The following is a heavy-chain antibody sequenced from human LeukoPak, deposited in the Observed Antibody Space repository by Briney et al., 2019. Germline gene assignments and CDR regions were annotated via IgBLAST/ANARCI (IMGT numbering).Heavy chain of an antibody. CDR3: ARHRTAQEYFDY. CDR1: GDSISTSNSY. Sequence: SETLSLTCTVSGDSISTSNSYWGWIRQPPGKGLEWIGSIYYSGNAYYNPSLKSRVTISVDTSKNHFSLKLTSVTASDTAVYYCARHRTAQEYFDYWGRGTLVTVSS. D-gene: IGHD1-14*01. CDR2: IYYSGNA. V-gene: IGHV4-39*01. J-gene: IGHJ4*02.